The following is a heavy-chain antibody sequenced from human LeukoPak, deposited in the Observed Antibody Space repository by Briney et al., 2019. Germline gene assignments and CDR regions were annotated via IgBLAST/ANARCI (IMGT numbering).Heavy chain of an antibody. J-gene: IGHJ5*02. CDR3: ARGLMVYAGIRFDP. Sequence: ASVKVSCKASGYTFTSYDINWVRQATGQGLEWMGWMNPNSDNTGYAQKFQGRVTMTRNTSISTAYMELSSLRSEDTAVYYCARGLMVYAGIRFDPWGQGTLVTVSS. CDR2: MNPNSDNT. CDR1: GYTFTSYD. D-gene: IGHD2-8*01. V-gene: IGHV1-8*01.